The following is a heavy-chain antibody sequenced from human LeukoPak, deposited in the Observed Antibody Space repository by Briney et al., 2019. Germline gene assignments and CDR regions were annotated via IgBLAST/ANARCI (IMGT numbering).Heavy chain of an antibody. CDR2: ISSSSSYI. D-gene: IGHD2-2*01. CDR3: AKDRHLYPDAFDI. J-gene: IGHJ3*02. CDR1: GFTFSSYS. Sequence: PGGSLRLSCAASGFTFSSYSMNWVRQAPGKGLEWVSSISSSSSYIYYADSVKGRFTISRDNAKNSLYLQMNSLRAEDTAVYYCAKDRHLYPDAFDIWGQGTMVTVSS. V-gene: IGHV3-21*04.